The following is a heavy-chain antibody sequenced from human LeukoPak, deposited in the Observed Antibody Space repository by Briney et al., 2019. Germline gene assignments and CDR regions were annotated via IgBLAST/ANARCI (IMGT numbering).Heavy chain of an antibody. CDR2: ISSSSSYI. Sequence: GGSLRLSCAASGFTFSSYSMNWVRQAPGKGLEWVSFISSSSSYIYYADSLKGRFTISRDNAKNSLYLQMNSLRAEDTAVYYCXXXXXXXYRPQGYAFDIWGQGTMVTVSS. V-gene: IGHV3-21*01. CDR1: GFTFSSYS. D-gene: IGHD3-16*02. J-gene: IGHJ3*02. CDR3: XXXXXXXYRPQGYAFDI.